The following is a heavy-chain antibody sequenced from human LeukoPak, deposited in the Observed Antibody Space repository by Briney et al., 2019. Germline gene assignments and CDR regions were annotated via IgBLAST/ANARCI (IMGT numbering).Heavy chain of an antibody. CDR3: ARVVVATDPPYYFDY. CDR2: ISAYNGNT. J-gene: IGHJ4*02. CDR1: GYAFTSYG. Sequence: ASVKVSCKASGYAFTSYGISWMRQAPGQGLEWMGWISAYNGNTNYAQKLQGRVTMTTDTSTSTAYMELRSLRSDDTAVYYCARVVVATDPPYYFDYWGQGTLVTVSS. V-gene: IGHV1-18*01. D-gene: IGHD1-26*01.